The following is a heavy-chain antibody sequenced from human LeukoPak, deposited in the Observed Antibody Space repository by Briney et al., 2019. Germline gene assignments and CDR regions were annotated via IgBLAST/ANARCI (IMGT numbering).Heavy chain of an antibody. V-gene: IGHV3-23*01. CDR2: ISGSGGST. D-gene: IGHD2-2*02. J-gene: IGHJ4*02. Sequence: GGSLRLSCAASGFTFSSYWMHWVRQAPGKGLEWVSAISGSGGSTYYADSVKGRFTISRDNSKNTLYLQMNSLRAEDTAVYYCAKDGGSYCSSTSCYIPFDYWGQGTLVTVSS. CDR3: AKDGGSYCSSTSCYIPFDY. CDR1: GFTFSSYW.